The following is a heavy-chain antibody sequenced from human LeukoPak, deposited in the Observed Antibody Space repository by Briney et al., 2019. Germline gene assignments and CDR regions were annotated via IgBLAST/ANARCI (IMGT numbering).Heavy chain of an antibody. J-gene: IGHJ4*02. CDR3: ARGRRRSSITLMVVVIHNPIYFDY. CDR1: RGSFSGYY. D-gene: IGHD3-22*01. V-gene: IGHV4-34*01. Sequence: PSETLSLPCAVYRGSFSGYYWGWIRQPPGKGLEWIGEINHSGSTNCNPSLKSRVTISVDTSKNQFSLKLSSVTAADTAVYYCARGRRRSSITLMVVVIHNPIYFDYWGQGTLVTVSS. CDR2: INHSGST.